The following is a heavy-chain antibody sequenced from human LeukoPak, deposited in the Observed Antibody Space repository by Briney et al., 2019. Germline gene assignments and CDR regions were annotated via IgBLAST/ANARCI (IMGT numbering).Heavy chain of an antibody. D-gene: IGHD5-12*01. CDR3: AKDGVATITFDY. Sequence: GGSLRLSCTASGFTFSSYAMSWVRQAPGKGLEWVSVISGSGGDTYYGDSVKGRFTISRDNSKNTLYLQMNSLRADDTAVYYCAKDGVATITFDYWGQGTLVTVYS. J-gene: IGHJ4*02. CDR1: GFTFSSYA. CDR2: ISGSGGDT. V-gene: IGHV3-23*01.